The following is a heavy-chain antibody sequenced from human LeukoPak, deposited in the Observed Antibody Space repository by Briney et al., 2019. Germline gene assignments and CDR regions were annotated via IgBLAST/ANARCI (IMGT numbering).Heavy chain of an antibody. CDR1: GFTFSSYG. CDR2: IRYDGSNK. V-gene: IGHV3-30*02. CDR3: AKVRPGFSVGAPGDY. J-gene: IGHJ4*02. Sequence: GGSLRLSCAASGFTFSSYGMHWVRQAPGKGLEWVAFIRYDGSNKYYADSVKGRFTISRDNSKNTLYLQMNSLRAEDTAVYYCAKVRPGFSVGAPGDYWGQGTLVTVSS. D-gene: IGHD1-26*01.